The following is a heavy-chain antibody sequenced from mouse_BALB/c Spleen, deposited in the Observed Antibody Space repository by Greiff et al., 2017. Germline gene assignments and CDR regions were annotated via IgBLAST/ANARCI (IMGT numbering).Heavy chain of an antibody. J-gene: IGHJ3*01. CDR1: GYTFTSYW. V-gene: IGHV1-7*01. Sequence: VQLQQSGAELAKPGASVKMSCKASGYTFTSYWMHWVKQRPGQGLEWIGYINPSTGYTEYNQKFKDKATLTADKSSSTAYMQLSSLTSEDSAVYYCARDYHGSPLFAYWCQGTLVTVSA. CDR3: ARDYHGSPLFAY. CDR2: INPSTGYT. D-gene: IGHD1-1*01.